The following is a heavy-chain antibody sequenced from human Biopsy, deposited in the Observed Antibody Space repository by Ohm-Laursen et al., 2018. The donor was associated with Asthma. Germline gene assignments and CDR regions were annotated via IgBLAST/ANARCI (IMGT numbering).Heavy chain of an antibody. CDR2: ISYDGRNT. D-gene: IGHD2-21*02. V-gene: IGHV3-30*04. CDR3: ARGGLHYYEYYGMDV. Sequence: SLRLSCTASGFTFDNYTMHWVRQAPGKGLEWVTIISYDGRNTYYADSVEGRFTISRDNSKNTLFLQMSSLRPEDTAVYYCARGGLHYYEYYGMDVWGQGTTVIVSS. J-gene: IGHJ6*02. CDR1: GFTFDNYT.